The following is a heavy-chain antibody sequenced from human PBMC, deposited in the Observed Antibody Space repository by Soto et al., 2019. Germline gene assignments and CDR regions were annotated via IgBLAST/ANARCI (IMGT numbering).Heavy chain of an antibody. Sequence: GGSLRLSCAASGFTFSSYAMSWVRQSPGKGLEWVSAISGSGGSTYYADSVKGRFTISRDNSKNTLYLQMNSLRAEDTAVYYCAKDAVYYYDSSGSRFDPWGQGTLVTVSS. CDR1: GFTFSSYA. V-gene: IGHV3-23*01. CDR3: AKDAVYYYDSSGSRFDP. CDR2: ISGSGGST. J-gene: IGHJ5*02. D-gene: IGHD3-22*01.